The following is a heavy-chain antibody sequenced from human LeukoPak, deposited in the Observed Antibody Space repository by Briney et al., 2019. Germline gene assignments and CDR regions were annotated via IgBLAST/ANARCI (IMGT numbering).Heavy chain of an antibody. CDR2: INPNSGGT. CDR3: ARGFRITMVRGVKFLDY. V-gene: IGHV1-2*02. J-gene: IGHJ4*02. D-gene: IGHD3-10*01. CDR1: GYTFTGYY. Sequence: ASVKVSCKASGYTFTGYYMHWVRQAPGQGLEWMGWINPNSGGTNYAQKFQGRVTMTRDTSISTAYMELSRLRSDDTAVYYCARGFRITMVRGVKFLDYWGQGTLVTVSS.